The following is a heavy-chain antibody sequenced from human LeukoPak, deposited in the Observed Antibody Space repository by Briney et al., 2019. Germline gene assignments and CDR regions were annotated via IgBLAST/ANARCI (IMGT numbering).Heavy chain of an antibody. CDR3: AKDGVPLLGMGFDL. Sequence: GGSLRLSCAASGFTFSSYAMSWVRQAPGKGLEWASAISGSGGSTYYADSVKGRFTISRDNSKNTLYLQMNSLRAEDTAVYYCAKDGVPLLGMGFDLWGRGTLVTVSS. D-gene: IGHD7-27*01. V-gene: IGHV3-23*01. J-gene: IGHJ2*01. CDR2: ISGSGGST. CDR1: GFTFSSYA.